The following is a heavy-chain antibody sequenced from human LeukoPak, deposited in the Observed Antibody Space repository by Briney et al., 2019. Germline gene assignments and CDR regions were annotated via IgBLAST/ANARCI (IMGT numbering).Heavy chain of an antibody. D-gene: IGHD4-17*01. Sequence: PGGSLRLSCAGSGFTFNTYAMSGVRQAPGKGLEWVSGITGTGGNKEYADSGKGGFTISRVNSKTTLYLQMNSLRADDTAVYYCAKRRHDYGDYYYMDVWGKGTTVTVSS. CDR2: ITGTGGNK. CDR3: AKRRHDYGDYYYMDV. J-gene: IGHJ6*03. CDR1: GFTFNTYA. V-gene: IGHV3-23*01.